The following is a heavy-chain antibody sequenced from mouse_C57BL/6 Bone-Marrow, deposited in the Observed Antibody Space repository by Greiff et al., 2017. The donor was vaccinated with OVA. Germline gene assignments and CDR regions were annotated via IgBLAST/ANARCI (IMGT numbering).Heavy chain of an antibody. V-gene: IGHV5-6*01. CDR2: ISSGGSYT. J-gene: IGHJ2*01. D-gene: IGHD1-1*01. CDR1: GFTFSSYG. CDR3: ARRTPPITTVVAYYFDY. Sequence: EVQLVESGGDLVKPGGSLKLSCAASGFTFSSYGMSWVRQTPDKRLEWVATISSGGSYTYYPDSVKGRFTISRDNAKNTLSLQMSSLKSEDTAMYYCARRTPPITTVVAYYFDYWGQGTTLTVSS.